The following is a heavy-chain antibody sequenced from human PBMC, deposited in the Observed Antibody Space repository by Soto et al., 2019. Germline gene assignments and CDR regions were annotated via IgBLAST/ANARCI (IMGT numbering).Heavy chain of an antibody. CDR3: ARDKASGKRDYYYYGMDV. J-gene: IGHJ6*02. CDR1: GGSISSGGYY. V-gene: IGHV4-31*03. CDR2: IYYSGST. Sequence: SETLSLTCTVSGGSISSGGYYWSWIRQHPGKGLEWIGYIYYSGSTYYNPSLKSRVTISVDTSKNQFSLKLSSVTAADTAVYYCARDKASGKRDYYYYGMDVWGQGTTVTVYS. D-gene: IGHD6-13*01.